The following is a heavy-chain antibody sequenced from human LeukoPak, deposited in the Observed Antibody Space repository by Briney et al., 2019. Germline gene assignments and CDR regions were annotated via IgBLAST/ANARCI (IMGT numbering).Heavy chain of an antibody. CDR2: IRQAGNEK. CDR1: GYTFSSYW. Sequence: GGSLRLSCTASGYTFSSYWMSWVRQAPGKGLEWVASIRQAGNEKFYVDAVKGRFTISRDNTKNSVSLQMNSLRAEDTAVYYCARDRYYDSSGYSNWGQGTLVTVSS. D-gene: IGHD3-22*01. V-gene: IGHV3-7*01. J-gene: IGHJ4*02. CDR3: ARDRYYDSSGYSN.